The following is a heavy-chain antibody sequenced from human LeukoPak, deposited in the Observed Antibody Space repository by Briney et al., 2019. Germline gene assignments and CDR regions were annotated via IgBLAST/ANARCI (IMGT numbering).Heavy chain of an antibody. CDR1: GNTSTGYY. CDR3: AREYCSSSDCYQAFDI. V-gene: IGHV1-2*02. Sequence: ASVKVSCKASGNTSTGYYIYWVRQAPGQGLEWMGWINPNSGGTNYAQKFQGRVTMTRDTSISTAYMDLSRLRSDDTAMYYYAREYCSSSDCYQAFDIWAQGTMVTVSS. D-gene: IGHD2-2*01. CDR2: INPNSGGT. J-gene: IGHJ3*02.